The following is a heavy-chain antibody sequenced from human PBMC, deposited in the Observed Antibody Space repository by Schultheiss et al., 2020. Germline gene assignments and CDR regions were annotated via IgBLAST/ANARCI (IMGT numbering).Heavy chain of an antibody. D-gene: IGHD3-3*01. Sequence: GGSLRLSCAASGFTFSSYWMHWVRQAPGKGLEWVSVIYSGGSTYYADSVKGRFTISRDNAKNSLYLQMNSLRAEDTALYYCAKDMARRVGYDFWSGPTGTTSYGMDVWGQGTTVTVSS. CDR1: GFTFSSYW. V-gene: IGHV3-53*05. CDR2: IYSGGST. CDR3: AKDMARRVGYDFWSGPTGTTSYGMDV. J-gene: IGHJ6*02.